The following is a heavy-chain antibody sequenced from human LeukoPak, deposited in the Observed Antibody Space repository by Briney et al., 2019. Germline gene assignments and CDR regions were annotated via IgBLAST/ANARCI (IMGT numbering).Heavy chain of an antibody. CDR2: IYVSGTT. CDR3: ARGSAVASLDH. J-gene: IGHJ4*02. Sequence: GGSLRLSCAASGFTVGGNYMSWVRQAPGKGLEWVSIIYVSGTTEYADSVKGRFTISRDNSKNTLLLQMNSLRPEDTAVYYCARGSAVASLDHWGPGTLVTVSS. V-gene: IGHV3-66*01. CDR1: GFTVGGNY. D-gene: IGHD6-13*01.